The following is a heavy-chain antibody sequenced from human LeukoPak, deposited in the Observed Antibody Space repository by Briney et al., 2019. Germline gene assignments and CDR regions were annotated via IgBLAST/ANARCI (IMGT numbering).Heavy chain of an antibody. Sequence: SETLSLTCAVYGVSFSGYYCSWIRQPPAKGLAWIGEINHDGSTNYNPSLKSRVTISVDTSKNQFSLKLSSVTAADTAVYYCARETAGGGYDYWGQGTLVTVSS. V-gene: IGHV4-34*01. D-gene: IGHD3-16*01. CDR1: GVSFSGYY. CDR3: ARETAGGGYDY. CDR2: INHDGST. J-gene: IGHJ4*02.